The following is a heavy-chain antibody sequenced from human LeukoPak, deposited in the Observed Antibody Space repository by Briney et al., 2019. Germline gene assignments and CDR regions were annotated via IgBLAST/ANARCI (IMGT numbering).Heavy chain of an antibody. CDR1: GGSISSSSYY. CDR3: ARHGNYDSSGYYSGDFDY. Sequence: PSETLSLTCTVSGGSISSSSYYWGWIRQPPGKGLEWIGSIYYSGSTNYNPSLKSRVTISVDTSKNQFSLKLSSVTAADTAVYYCARHGNYDSSGYYSGDFDYWGQGTLVTVSS. CDR2: IYYSGST. V-gene: IGHV4-39*01. D-gene: IGHD3-22*01. J-gene: IGHJ4*02.